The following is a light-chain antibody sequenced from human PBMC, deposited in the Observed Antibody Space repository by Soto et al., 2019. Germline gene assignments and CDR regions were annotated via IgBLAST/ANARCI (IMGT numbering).Light chain of an antibody. Sequence: QPVLTQSPSASASLGASVKLTCTLSSGHSSYAIAWHQQQPEKGPRYLMKLNSDGSHSKGDGIPDRFSGSSSGAERYLTISSLQSDDEADYYCETWDSHTRVFGGGTKVTVL. CDR3: ETWDSHTRV. J-gene: IGLJ3*02. CDR1: SGHSSYA. V-gene: IGLV4-69*01. CDR2: LNSDGSH.